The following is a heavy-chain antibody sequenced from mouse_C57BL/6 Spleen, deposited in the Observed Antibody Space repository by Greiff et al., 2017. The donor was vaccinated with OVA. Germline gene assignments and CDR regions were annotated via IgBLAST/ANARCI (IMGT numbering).Heavy chain of an antibody. V-gene: IGHV1-54*01. CDR2: INPGSGGT. D-gene: IGHD4-1*01. CDR1: GYAFTNYL. J-gene: IGHJ2*01. CDR3: ARSLLGPDY. Sequence: QVQLQQSGAELVRPGTSVKVSCKASGYAFTNYLIEWVKQRPGQGLEWIGVINPGSGGTNYNEKFKGKATLTADKSSSTAYMQLSSLTSEDSAVYCCARSLLGPDYWGQGTTLTVSS.